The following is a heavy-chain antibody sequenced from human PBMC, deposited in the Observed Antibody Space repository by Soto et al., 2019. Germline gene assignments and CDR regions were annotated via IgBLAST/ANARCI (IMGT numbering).Heavy chain of an antibody. D-gene: IGHD2-15*01. CDR1: GGSISSGGYY. CDR2: IYYSGST. Sequence: QLLESGPGLVKPSQTLSLTCTVSGGSISSGGYYWSWIRQHPGKGLEWIGYIYYSGSTYYNPSLKSRVTISVDTSKNQFSLKLSSVTAADTAVYYCARGVVVVAATILYNWFDPWGQGTLVTVSS. V-gene: IGHV4-31*03. CDR3: ARGVVVVAATILYNWFDP. J-gene: IGHJ5*02.